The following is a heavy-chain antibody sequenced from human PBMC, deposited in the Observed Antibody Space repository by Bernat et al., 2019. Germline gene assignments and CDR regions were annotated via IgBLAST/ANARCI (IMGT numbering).Heavy chain of an antibody. Sequence: QVQLVESGGGVVQPGRSLRLSCAASGITFSSYGMHWVRQAPGKGLEWVAVIWYDGSKKYSAAPVKGRFTISSNNAKTPLYLQMNSLRAEDTAVYYCARGTWYSSSWYPSSWGQGTLVTVSS. CDR3: ARGTWYSSSWYPSS. V-gene: IGHV3-33*01. CDR2: IWYDGSKK. J-gene: IGHJ5*02. CDR1: GITFSSYG. D-gene: IGHD6-13*01.